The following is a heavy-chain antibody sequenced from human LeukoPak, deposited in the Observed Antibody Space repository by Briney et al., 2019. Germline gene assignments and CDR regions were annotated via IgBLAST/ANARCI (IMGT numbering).Heavy chain of an antibody. Sequence: RGGPVRLSCAASGFTFDNHAMHWARQGPGKGLEWVGIISGDSETTHYADSVKGRFTVSRDNAKNSLYLQMNSLRAEDTAVYYCARVAGRHYYYGMDVWGQGATLTDPS. CDR3: ARVAGRHYYYGMDV. D-gene: IGHD6-13*01. CDR1: GFTFDNHA. J-gene: IGHJ6*02. V-gene: IGHV3-43*02. CDR2: ISGDSETT.